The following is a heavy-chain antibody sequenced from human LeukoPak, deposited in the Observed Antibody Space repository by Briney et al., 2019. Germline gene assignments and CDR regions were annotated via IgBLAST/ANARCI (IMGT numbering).Heavy chain of an antibody. CDR3: ATFSHNYYDSSGYYPYYGMDV. CDR1: GGAFSSYA. Sequence: ASVKVSCKASGGAFSSYAISWVRQAPGQGLEWMGRIIPIIGIANYAQKFQGRVTITADKSTSTAYMELSSLRSEDTAVYYCATFSHNYYDSSGYYPYYGMDVWGQGTTVTVS. D-gene: IGHD3-22*01. CDR2: IIPIIGIA. V-gene: IGHV1-69*04. J-gene: IGHJ6*02.